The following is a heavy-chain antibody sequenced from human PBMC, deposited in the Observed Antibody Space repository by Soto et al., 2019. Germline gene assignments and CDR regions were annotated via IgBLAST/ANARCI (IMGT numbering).Heavy chain of an antibody. D-gene: IGHD6-13*01. Sequence: QVPLVQSGAEVKKPGSSVKVSCKASGGTFGSYAISWVRQAPGQGLEWMGGIIPIFGTANYAQKFQGRVTITADESTSTAYMELSSLRSEDTAVYYCAREGAAAGTYYYYGMDVWGQGTTVTVSS. CDR1: GGTFGSYA. V-gene: IGHV1-69*12. CDR3: AREGAAAGTYYYYGMDV. CDR2: IIPIFGTA. J-gene: IGHJ6*02.